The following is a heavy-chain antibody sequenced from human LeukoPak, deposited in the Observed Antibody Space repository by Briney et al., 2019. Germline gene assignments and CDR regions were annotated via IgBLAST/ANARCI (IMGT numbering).Heavy chain of an antibody. CDR3: ARLSGITMIVVVISDAFDI. D-gene: IGHD3-22*01. V-gene: IGHV4-39*01. Sequence: SETLSLTCTVSGASINSDTYYWGWIRQPPGKGLEWIGSIYHSGSTYYNPSLKSRVTISVDTSKNQFSLKLSSVTAADTAVYYCARLSGITMIVVVISDAFDIWGQGTMVTVSS. CDR2: IYHSGST. J-gene: IGHJ3*02. CDR1: GASINSDTYY.